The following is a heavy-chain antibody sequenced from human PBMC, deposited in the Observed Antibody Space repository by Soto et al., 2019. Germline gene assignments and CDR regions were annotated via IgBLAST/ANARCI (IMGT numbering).Heavy chain of an antibody. V-gene: IGHV1-18*01. CDR1: GYTFTSYG. CDR3: ARDPRVNRVVVAAEPELFDY. CDR2: ISAYNGNT. Sequence: QVQLVQSGAEVKKPGASVKVSCKASGYTFTSYGISWVRQAPGQGLEWMGWISAYNGNTNYAQKLQGRVTMTTDTSTSTAYMELRSLRSDDTAVYYCARDPRVNRVVVAAEPELFDYWGQGTLVTVSS. D-gene: IGHD2-15*01. J-gene: IGHJ4*02.